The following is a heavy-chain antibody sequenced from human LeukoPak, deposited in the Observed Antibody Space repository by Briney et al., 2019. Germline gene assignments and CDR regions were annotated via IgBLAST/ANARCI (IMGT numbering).Heavy chain of an antibody. CDR3: AREGEPAMTLVRGGAFDI. J-gene: IGHJ3*02. Sequence: PVQVSCKASGGTFSSYVISWVRQAPGQGLEWMGGIIPAFGPTNYAQRFQGRLTLTADVSASTAYMALSSLTSDDTAVYYCAREGEPAMTLVRGGAFDIWGQGTMLIVSS. D-gene: IGHD3-10*01. CDR1: GGTFSSYV. CDR2: IIPAFGPT. V-gene: IGHV1-69*13.